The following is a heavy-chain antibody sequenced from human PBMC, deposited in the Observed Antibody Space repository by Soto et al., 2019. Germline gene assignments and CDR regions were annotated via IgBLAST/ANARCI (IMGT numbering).Heavy chain of an antibody. CDR2: IYYIGST. CDR3: ARLYGSGSYPYYSYYMDV. Sequence: SETLSLNCTISGGSSSTYYSSWIRQPPGKGLEWIGDIYYIGSTNYNPSLKSRVTISVDTSKNQFSLKLSSVTAADTAVYYCARLYGSGSYPYYSYYMDVWGKVTTVTAPS. J-gene: IGHJ6*03. CDR1: GGSSSTYY. V-gene: IGHV4-59*08. D-gene: IGHD3-10*01.